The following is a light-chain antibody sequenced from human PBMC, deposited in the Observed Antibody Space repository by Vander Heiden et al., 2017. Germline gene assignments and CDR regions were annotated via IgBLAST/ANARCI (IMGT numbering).Light chain of an antibody. CDR3: QQYDNFPIT. V-gene: IGKV1-16*01. CDR2: GAS. Sequence: DIQMNQSPSSLSASVGDRVTFTCRASQCINTFLGWFQQKPGKAPKSLIYGASTLQSGVPSRFSGSGSGTYFTLTISSLQPEDFATYYCQQYDNFPITFGQGTRLEIK. CDR1: QCINTF. J-gene: IGKJ5*01.